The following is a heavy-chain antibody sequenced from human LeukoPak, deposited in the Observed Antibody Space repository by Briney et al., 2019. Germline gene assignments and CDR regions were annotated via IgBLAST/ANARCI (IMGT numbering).Heavy chain of an antibody. V-gene: IGHV4-34*01. CDR1: GGSFSGYY. J-gene: IGHJ4*02. CDR2: INHSGST. CDR3: ARVRSSSWYGGDY. D-gene: IGHD6-13*01. Sequence: PSETLSLTCAVYGGSFSGYYWSWLRQPPGKGLEWIGEINHSGSTNYNPSLKSRVTISVDTSKNQFSLKLSSVTAADTAVYYCARVRSSSWYGGDYWGQGTLVTVSS.